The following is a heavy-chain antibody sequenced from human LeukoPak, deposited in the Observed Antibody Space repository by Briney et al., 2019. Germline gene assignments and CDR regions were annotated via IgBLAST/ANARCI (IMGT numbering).Heavy chain of an antibody. J-gene: IGHJ3*02. CDR2: INAGNGNT. CDR3: SILYDSSGYYPHDAFDI. D-gene: IGHD3-22*01. CDR1: GYTFTSYA. Sequence: ASVKVSRKASGYTFTSYAMHWVRQAPGQRLEWMGWINAGNGNTKYSQKFQGRVTITRDTSASTAYMELSSLRSEDTAVYYCSILYDSSGYYPHDAFDIWGQGTMVTVSS. V-gene: IGHV1-3*01.